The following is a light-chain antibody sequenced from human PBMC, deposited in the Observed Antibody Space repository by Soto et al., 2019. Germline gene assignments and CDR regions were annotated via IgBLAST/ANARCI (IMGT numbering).Light chain of an antibody. V-gene: IGKV1-17*01. CDR3: QQLNSYPLT. CDR1: HDIRLD. Sequence: DIQMTHSPSSLSASVGDRVTITCRASHDIRLDLAWYQQSPGKAPKLLIYAASTLQSGVPSRFSGSGSGTDFTLTISSLQPEDFATYYCQQLNSYPLTFGGGTKVDIK. CDR2: AAS. J-gene: IGKJ4*01.